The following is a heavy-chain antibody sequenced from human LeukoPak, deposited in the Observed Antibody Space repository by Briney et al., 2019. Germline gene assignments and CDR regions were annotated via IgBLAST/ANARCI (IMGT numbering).Heavy chain of an antibody. CDR2: IKQDGSEK. Sequence: GGSLRLSCAVSGFTFSSYWMNWVRQAPGKGLEWVANIKQDGSEKYYVDSVKGRFIISRDNAKNSLYLQMNSLRAEDTALYYCARDIVLIAVAVRGSFDIWGQGTMVTVSS. D-gene: IGHD6-19*01. J-gene: IGHJ3*02. CDR3: ARDIVLIAVAVRGSFDI. V-gene: IGHV3-7*03. CDR1: GFTFSSYW.